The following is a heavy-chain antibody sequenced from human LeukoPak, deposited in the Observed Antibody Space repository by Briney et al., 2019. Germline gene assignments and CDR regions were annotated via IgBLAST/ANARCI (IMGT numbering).Heavy chain of an antibody. J-gene: IGHJ5*02. CDR1: GFTFSSYA. D-gene: IGHD2-21*01. Sequence: GGSLRLSCAASGFTFSSYAMHWVRQAPGKGLEWVAVISYDGSNKYYADSVKGRFTISRDNSKNTLYLQMNSLRAEDTAVYYCARDRARNIVVVISNWFDPWGQGTLVTVSS. CDR2: ISYDGSNK. CDR3: ARDRARNIVVVISNWFDP. V-gene: IGHV3-30-3*01.